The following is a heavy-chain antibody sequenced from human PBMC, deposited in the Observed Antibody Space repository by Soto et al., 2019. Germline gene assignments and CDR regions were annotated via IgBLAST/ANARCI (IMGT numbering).Heavy chain of an antibody. Sequence: PGGSLRLSCAASGFTFSSYAMSWVRQTPGKGLEWVSGISGGGGNTYYADSVTGRCTISRDNSRNTLYLQMNSLRAADTAIYYCAKDRGAGARFSGIAVAGIPSWGQGTLVTVSS. J-gene: IGHJ5*02. D-gene: IGHD6-19*01. V-gene: IGHV3-23*01. CDR1: GFTFSSYA. CDR2: ISGGGGNT. CDR3: AKDRGAGARFSGIAVAGIPS.